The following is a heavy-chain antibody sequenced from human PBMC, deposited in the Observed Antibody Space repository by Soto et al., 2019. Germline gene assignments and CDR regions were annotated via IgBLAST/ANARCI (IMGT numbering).Heavy chain of an antibody. CDR1: GFSFSSYW. V-gene: IGHV3-7*01. D-gene: IGHD3-10*01. Sequence: EVQLVESGGGLVQPGGSLRLSCAASGFSFSSYWMTWVRQAPGKGLEWVANIKPDGNAKYYVDSVKGRFIISRDNAKNSLYLQMDSLRAEDTSFYYCVSSSGYYPFWGQVTLVTVSS. CDR2: IKPDGNAK. CDR3: VSSSGYYPF. J-gene: IGHJ4*02.